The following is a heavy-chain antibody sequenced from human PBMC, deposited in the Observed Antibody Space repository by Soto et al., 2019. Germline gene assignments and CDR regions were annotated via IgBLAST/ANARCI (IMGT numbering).Heavy chain of an antibody. J-gene: IGHJ6*04. CDR2: INHSGST. V-gene: IGHV4-34*01. CDR1: GGSFRGYY. D-gene: IGHD3-10*01. CDR3: ARRGQWFGELSPGNLDV. Sequence: SETLCLTCAVYGGSFRGYYCLWIRQPPGKGLEWIGEINHSGSTNYNPSLKSRVTISVDKSKNQFSLKLNSVTAADTAVYYCARRGQWFGELSPGNLDVWGKATTVTVSS.